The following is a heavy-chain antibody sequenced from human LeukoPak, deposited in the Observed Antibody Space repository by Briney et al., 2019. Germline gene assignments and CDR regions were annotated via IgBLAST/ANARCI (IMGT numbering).Heavy chain of an antibody. CDR1: GFTVSSNH. CDR2: FYSSGTT. CDR3: AKGYHGNPYYGMDV. D-gene: IGHD4-23*01. J-gene: IGHJ6*02. Sequence: GGSLRLSCAASGFTVSSNHMNWVRQAPGKGLEWVSLFYSSGTTYYADSVKGRFTISRDNSKNTLYLQMNSLRAEDTAVYYCAKGYHGNPYYGMDVWGQGTTVTVSS. V-gene: IGHV3-53*01.